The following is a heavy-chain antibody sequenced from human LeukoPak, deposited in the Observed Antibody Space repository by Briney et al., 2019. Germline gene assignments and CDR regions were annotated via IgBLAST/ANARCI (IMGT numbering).Heavy chain of an antibody. J-gene: IGHJ5*02. Sequence: PSETLSLSCAASGVSISSYYWSWIRQPAGKGLEWVGRIYTSGSTNYNPSLKSRVTISVDKSKNQFSLKLSSVTAADTAVYYCARDLLRGYSGYDYGWFDPWGQGTLVTVSS. CDR1: GVSISSYY. CDR2: IYTSGST. V-gene: IGHV4-4*07. CDR3: ARDLLRGYSGYDYGWFDP. D-gene: IGHD5-12*01.